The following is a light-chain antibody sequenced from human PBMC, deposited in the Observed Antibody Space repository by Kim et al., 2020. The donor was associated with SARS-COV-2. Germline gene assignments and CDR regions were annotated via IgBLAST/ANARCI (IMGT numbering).Light chain of an antibody. CDR3: QQRSNWPRT. Sequence: SWSPGERAPLSCRASQSVSTYLAWYQQKPGQAPRLLIYHASNRATGIPARFSGSGSGTDFTLTISSLEPEDFAVYYCQQRSNWPRTFGRGTKLEIK. V-gene: IGKV3-11*01. J-gene: IGKJ2*02. CDR2: HAS. CDR1: QSVSTY.